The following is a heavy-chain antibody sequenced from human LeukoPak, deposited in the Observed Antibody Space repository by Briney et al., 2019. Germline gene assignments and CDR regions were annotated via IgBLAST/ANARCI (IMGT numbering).Heavy chain of an antibody. D-gene: IGHD3-22*01. CDR2: ISYDGSNK. Sequence: GGSLRLSCAASGFTFSSYAMHWVRQAPGKGLEWVAVISYDGSNKYYADSVKGRFTFSRDNSKNTLYLQMNSLRAEDTAVYYCARDPYYYDSSGVFDYWGQGTLVTVSS. CDR3: ARDPYYYDSSGVFDY. J-gene: IGHJ4*02. CDR1: GFTFSSYA. V-gene: IGHV3-30-3*01.